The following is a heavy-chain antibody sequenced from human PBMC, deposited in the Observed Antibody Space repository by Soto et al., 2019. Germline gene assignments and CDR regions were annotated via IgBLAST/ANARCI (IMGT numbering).Heavy chain of an antibody. Sequence: PSETLSLTCTVSGASISSSYWSWIRQSPGKGLEWIGRIYTSGSTNYNPSLKSRVTMSVDTSKNQFSLTLSSVTAADTAVYYCAREGASGFGMDVWGQGTTVTASS. J-gene: IGHJ6*02. CDR3: AREGASGFGMDV. CDR2: IYTSGST. D-gene: IGHD1-26*01. CDR1: GASISSSY. V-gene: IGHV4-4*07.